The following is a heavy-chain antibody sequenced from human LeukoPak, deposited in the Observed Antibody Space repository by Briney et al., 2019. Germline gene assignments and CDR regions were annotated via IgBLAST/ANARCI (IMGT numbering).Heavy chain of an antibody. V-gene: IGHV1-24*01. D-gene: IGHD3-10*01. CDR1: GYTLTELS. J-gene: IGHJ3*02. Sequence: ASVKVSCKVSGYTLTELSMHWVRQAPGKGLEWMGGFDPEDGETIYAQKFQGRVTMTEGTSTDTAYMELSSLRSEDTAVYYCATEVGFGELFGAFDIWGQGTMVTVSS. CDR2: FDPEDGET. CDR3: ATEVGFGELFGAFDI.